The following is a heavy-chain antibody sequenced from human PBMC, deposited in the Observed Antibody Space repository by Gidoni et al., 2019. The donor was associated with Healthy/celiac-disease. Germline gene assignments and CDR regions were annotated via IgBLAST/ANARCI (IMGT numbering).Heavy chain of an antibody. CDR3: ARDFNSGSYPYNWFDP. V-gene: IGHV3-21*01. CDR2: ISSSSSYI. J-gene: IGHJ5*02. CDR1: GFTFSSYS. Sequence: EVQLVESGGGLVKPGGSLRLSCAASGFTFSSYSMNWVRQAPGKGLEWVSSISSSSSYIYYADSVKGRFTISRDNAKNSLYLQMNSLRAEDTAVYYCARDFNSGSYPYNWFDPWGQGTLVTVSS. D-gene: IGHD1-26*01.